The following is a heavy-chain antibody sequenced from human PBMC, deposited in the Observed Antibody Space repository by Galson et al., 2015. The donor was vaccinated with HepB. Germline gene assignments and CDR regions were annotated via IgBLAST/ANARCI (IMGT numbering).Heavy chain of an antibody. CDR2: ISSTGGRT. CDR1: GFTFSSYA. V-gene: IGHV3-23*01. CDR3: AKEVGTKARPIDY. J-gene: IGHJ4*02. D-gene: IGHD1/OR15-1a*01. Sequence: SLRLSCAASGFTFSSYAMSWVRRAPGRGLEWVSAISSTGGRTYYADSVRGRVSISRDNFRNAVNLQMNSLRAEDTAVYFCAKEVGTKARPIDYWGQGTLVTVSS.